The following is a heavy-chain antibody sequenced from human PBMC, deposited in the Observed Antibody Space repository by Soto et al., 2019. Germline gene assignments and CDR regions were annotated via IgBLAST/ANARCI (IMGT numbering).Heavy chain of an antibody. CDR3: ARGGVGAAGGMDV. Sequence: QVQVVQSGAEVKKPGSSVKVSCKSSGYTFAIYTVTWVRQAPGQGLKWMGRIIPLLEIVNYAKEYQGRVTSTADRSTSTVYMELSSLRSEDTAKYYCARGGVGAAGGMDVWGQGTTVTVSS. D-gene: IGHD1-26*01. V-gene: IGHV1-69*02. J-gene: IGHJ6*02. CDR1: GYTFAIYT. CDR2: IIPLLEIV.